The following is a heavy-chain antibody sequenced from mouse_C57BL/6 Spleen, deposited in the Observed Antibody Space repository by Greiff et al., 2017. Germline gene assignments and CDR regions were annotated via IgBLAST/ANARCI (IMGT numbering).Heavy chain of an antibody. Sequence: VQLQQSVAELVRPGASVKLSCTASGFNINNTYMPWVKQRPEQGLEWIGRIDPANGNTKYAQKFQGKATLTADTSSNTAYMQLSSLTSEDTDISDGAPYYDYAIDYWGQGTSVTVSS. CDR1: GFNINNTY. CDR3: APYYDYAIDY. J-gene: IGHJ4*01. V-gene: IGHV14-3*01. CDR2: IDPANGNT. D-gene: IGHD1-1*01.